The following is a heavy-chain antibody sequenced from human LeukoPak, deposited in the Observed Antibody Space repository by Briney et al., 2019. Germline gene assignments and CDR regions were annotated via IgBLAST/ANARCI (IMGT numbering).Heavy chain of an antibody. Sequence: ASVKVSCKASGYTFTSYAMHWVRQAPGQRLEWMGWINAGNGNTKYSQKFQGRVTMTEDTSTDTAYMELSSLRSEDTAVYYCATFLRAADSSGYYYAGYFDYWGQGTLVTVSS. CDR1: GYTFTSYA. D-gene: IGHD3-22*01. V-gene: IGHV1-3*01. CDR3: ATFLRAADSSGYYYAGYFDY. J-gene: IGHJ4*02. CDR2: INAGNGNT.